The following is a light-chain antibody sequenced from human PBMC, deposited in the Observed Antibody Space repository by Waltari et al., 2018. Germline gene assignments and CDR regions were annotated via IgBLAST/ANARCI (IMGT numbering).Light chain of an antibody. V-gene: IGKV1-39*01. CDR2: TSS. CDR3: QQSSRTPFT. CDR1: QTISRY. J-gene: IGKJ3*01. Sequence: DIQMTQSPSSLSASVGDRVTITCRASQTISRYLNWYQQKPGKDPKLLIYTSSRLQSGVPSRFSGIGSGTDFTLTISSLQPEDFATYFCQQSSRTPFTFGPGTKVEI.